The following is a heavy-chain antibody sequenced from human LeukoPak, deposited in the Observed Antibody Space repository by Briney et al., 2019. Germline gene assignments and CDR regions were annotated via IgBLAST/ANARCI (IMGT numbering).Heavy chain of an antibody. V-gene: IGHV4-59*12. Sequence: SETLSLTCTVSGGSISSYYWSWIRQPPGKGLEWIGYIYYSGSTNYNPSLKSRVTISVDTSKNQFSLKLSSVTAADTAVYYCARDAGSYSYGSYGMDVWGQGTTVTVSS. CDR2: IYYSGST. CDR3: ARDAGSYSYGSYGMDV. J-gene: IGHJ6*02. CDR1: GGSISSYY. D-gene: IGHD5-18*01.